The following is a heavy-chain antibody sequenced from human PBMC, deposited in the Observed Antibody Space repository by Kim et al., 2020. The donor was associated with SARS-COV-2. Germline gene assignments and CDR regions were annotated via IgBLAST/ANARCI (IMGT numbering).Heavy chain of an antibody. CDR2: IGNSDETT. CDR1: GFTFTRNA. Sequence: GGSLRLSCAASGFTFTRNAMAWVRQAPGKGLQWVSAIGNSDETTYADSVKGRFTISRDTSKNTLYLQMNGLRAEDTAIYYCAKDVYRWAFDYWGRGTLVTDSS. CDR3: AKDVYRWAFDY. V-gene: IGHV3-23*01. D-gene: IGHD6-19*01. J-gene: IGHJ4*02.